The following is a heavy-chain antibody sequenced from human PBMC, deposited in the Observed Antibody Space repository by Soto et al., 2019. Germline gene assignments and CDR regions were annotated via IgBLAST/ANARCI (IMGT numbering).Heavy chain of an antibody. CDR3: AQPRIAAAGKASFDH. CDR1: VGTFSSYA. J-gene: IGHJ4*02. V-gene: IGHV1-69*13. D-gene: IGHD6-13*01. CDR2: IIPIFGTA. Sequence: SVKVCCRPSVGTFSSYAIGLVRQAPGQGLEWMGGIIPIFGTANYAQKFQGRVTITADESTSTAYMELSRLRSEDTAVYYCAQPRIAAAGKASFDHWGQGTLVTVSS.